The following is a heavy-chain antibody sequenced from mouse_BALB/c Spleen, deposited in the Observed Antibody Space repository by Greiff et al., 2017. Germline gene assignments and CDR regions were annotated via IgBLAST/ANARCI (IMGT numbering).Heavy chain of an antibody. J-gene: IGHJ3*01. CDR3: AEDPAWFAY. Sequence: QVQLKQSGPSLVQPSQSLSITCTVSGFSLTSYGVHWVRQSPGKGLEWLGVIWSGGSTDYNAAFMSRLSITKDNSKIHSFFKVNSLQADDTAIYYCAEDPAWFAYWGQGTLVTVSA. CDR2: IWSGGST. CDR1: GFSLTSYG. V-gene: IGHV2-5-1*01.